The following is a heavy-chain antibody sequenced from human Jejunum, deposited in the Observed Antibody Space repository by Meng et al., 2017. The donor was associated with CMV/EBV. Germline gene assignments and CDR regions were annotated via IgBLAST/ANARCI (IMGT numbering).Heavy chain of an antibody. D-gene: IGHD3-16*01. CDR2: MSYSGSI. V-gene: IGHV4-59*08. Sequence: QVQLQESGPGLVRPSENPSLTCTGSGDSMRSNYWSWIRQSPGQGLEWIAYMSYSGSIDYNPSLKSRVTISLDTSKNQFSLRLDSVTAADTAIYYCARLISYGRFDHWGQGALVTVSS. CDR1: GDSMRSNY. CDR3: ARLISYGRFDH. J-gene: IGHJ4*02.